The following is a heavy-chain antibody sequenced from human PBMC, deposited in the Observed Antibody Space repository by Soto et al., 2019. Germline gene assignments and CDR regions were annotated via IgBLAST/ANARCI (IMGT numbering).Heavy chain of an antibody. CDR2: ISWKSRNI. J-gene: IGHJ4*02. Sequence: EVQLVESGGGLVQPGRSLRLSCAASGFTFDNYAIHWVRQAPGKGLEWVSGISWKSRNIDYADSVKGRFTTSRDNAKNSLYLQMNSLRAEYTALYYCAKDNGRYSSGLFDYWGQGTLVTVSS. V-gene: IGHV3-9*01. CDR3: AKDNGRYSSGLFDY. CDR1: GFTFDNYA. D-gene: IGHD6-19*01.